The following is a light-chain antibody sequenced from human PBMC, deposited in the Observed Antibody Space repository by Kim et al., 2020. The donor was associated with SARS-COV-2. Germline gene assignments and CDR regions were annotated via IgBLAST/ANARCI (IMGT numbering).Light chain of an antibody. CDR2: GDI. CDR3: QSYDSSLSGFV. CDR1: HSNIGAGYV. Sequence: QSVLTQPPSVSGAPGQRVTVSCIGTHSNIGAGYVVHWYQQFPGMAPKLLIYGDINRPSGVPDRFSGTKTGSSASLVITGLQPEDEADYYCQSYDSSLSGFVFGSGTKVTVL. V-gene: IGLV1-40*01. J-gene: IGLJ1*01.